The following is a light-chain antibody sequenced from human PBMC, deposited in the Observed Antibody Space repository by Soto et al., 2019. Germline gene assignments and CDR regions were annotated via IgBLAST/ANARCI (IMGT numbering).Light chain of an antibody. J-gene: IGKJ2*01. Sequence: EIVMTQSPAILSVSPGERATLSCRASQSVSGNLAWYQQTPGQPPRLLIYAATTRAPGVPDRVSGSGSGTDFSITISSLQSEDFAVYYCQQYNNWPPETFGQGTKLEIK. V-gene: IGKV3-15*01. CDR1: QSVSGN. CDR3: QQYNNWPPET. CDR2: AAT.